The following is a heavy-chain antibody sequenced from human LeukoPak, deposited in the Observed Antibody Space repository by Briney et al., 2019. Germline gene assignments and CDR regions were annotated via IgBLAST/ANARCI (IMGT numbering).Heavy chain of an antibody. CDR3: VGPLYSRSWGSFEY. CDR1: VYTFTSND. CDR2: MNPNSGNT. V-gene: IGHV1-8*03. Sequence: ASVKVSCKASVYTFTSNDINWGRQATRQRLEWMGGMNPNSGNTGYAQKFQGRVTITRDTSASTAYMELSSLRSEDAAVYYCVGPLYSRSWGSFEYWGQGTLVTVSS. D-gene: IGHD6-13*01. J-gene: IGHJ4*02.